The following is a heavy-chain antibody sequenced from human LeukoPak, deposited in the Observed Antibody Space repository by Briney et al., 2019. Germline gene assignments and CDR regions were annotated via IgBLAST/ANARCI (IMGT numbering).Heavy chain of an antibody. CDR3: ARGLVAGSSLFAFDY. CDR2: ISSNGGST. J-gene: IGHJ4*02. D-gene: IGHD6-19*01. CDR1: GFTFSSYA. V-gene: IGHV3-64*01. Sequence: GGSPRLSCAASGFTFSSYAMHWVRQAPGKGLEYVSAISSNGGSTYYANSVKGRFTISRDNSKNTLYLQMGSLRAEGMAVYYCARGLVAGSSLFAFDYWGQGTLVTVSS.